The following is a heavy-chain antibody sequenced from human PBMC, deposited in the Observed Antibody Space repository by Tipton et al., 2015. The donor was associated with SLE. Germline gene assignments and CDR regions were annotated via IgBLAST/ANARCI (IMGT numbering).Heavy chain of an antibody. CDR1: GFTFSSYG. Sequence: GSLRLSCAASGFTFSSYGMHWVRQAPGKGLEWVSRISGNGDSPYYADSVKGRFTVSRDNSKNTLYLQMNRLRAEDTAVYYCAKDLPVNMIVVVGGFDNWGQGTLVTVSS. V-gene: IGHV3-23*01. J-gene: IGHJ4*02. D-gene: IGHD3-22*01. CDR2: ISGNGDSP. CDR3: AKDLPVNMIVVVGGFDN.